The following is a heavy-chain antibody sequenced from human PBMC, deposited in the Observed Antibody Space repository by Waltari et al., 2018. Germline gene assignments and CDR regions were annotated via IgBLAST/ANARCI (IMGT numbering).Heavy chain of an antibody. Sequence: EVQLVESGGGLVKPGGSLRLSCAASGLAFGRYRMNWVRQAPGKGLEWVSSISSSSSYIYYADSVKGRFTISRDNAKNSLYLQMNSLRAEDTAVYYCAREDSTVVKFDYWGQGTLVTVSS. CDR1: GLAFGRYR. J-gene: IGHJ4*02. V-gene: IGHV3-21*01. D-gene: IGHD4-17*01. CDR3: AREDSTVVKFDY. CDR2: ISSSSSYI.